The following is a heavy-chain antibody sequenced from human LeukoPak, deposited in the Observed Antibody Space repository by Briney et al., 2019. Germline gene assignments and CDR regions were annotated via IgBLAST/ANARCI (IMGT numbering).Heavy chain of an antibody. CDR1: GVSLSSYY. V-gene: IGHV4-4*07. CDR3: ARDSGTTGEVKFDP. D-gene: IGHD3-10*01. Sequence: PETLSLTCTVSGVSLSSYYWSWIRQPAGKGLEWIGRIYTSGSTNYNPSLKSRVTMSVDTSKNQFSLKLSSVTAADTAVYYCARDSGTTGEVKFDPWGPGSLVTVSS. CDR2: IYTSGST. J-gene: IGHJ5*02.